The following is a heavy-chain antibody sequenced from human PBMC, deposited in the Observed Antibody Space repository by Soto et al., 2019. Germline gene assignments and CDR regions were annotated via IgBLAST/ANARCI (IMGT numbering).Heavy chain of an antibody. CDR3: ARPVINEVYHNYRGV. CDR2: IYYSGST. V-gene: IGHV4-59*08. CDR1: GGSISSYY. Sequence: PSETLSLTCTVSGGSISSYYWSWIRQPPGKGLEWIGYIYYSGSTNYNPSLKSRVTISVDTSKNQFSLKLSSVTAAVTAVYYCARPVINEVYHNYRGVMRKVTTGIVS. D-gene: IGHD2-21*01. J-gene: IGHJ6*03.